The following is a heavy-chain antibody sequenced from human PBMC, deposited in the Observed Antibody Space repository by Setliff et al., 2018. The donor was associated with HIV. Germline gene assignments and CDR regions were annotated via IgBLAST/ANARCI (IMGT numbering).Heavy chain of an antibody. J-gene: IGHJ4*02. V-gene: IGHV1-18*01. CDR3: ARDSPNYDSTGYCHPDF. CDR1: GYTFTNYG. D-gene: IGHD3-22*01. Sequence: SVKVSCKASGYTFTNYGISWVRQAPGQGLEWMGWISTYNGNRNYAQKLQGRVTMTTDTSTTTAYMEVRSLRSDDTAVYYCARDSPNYDSTGYCHPDFWGQGTLVTVSS. CDR2: ISTYNGNR.